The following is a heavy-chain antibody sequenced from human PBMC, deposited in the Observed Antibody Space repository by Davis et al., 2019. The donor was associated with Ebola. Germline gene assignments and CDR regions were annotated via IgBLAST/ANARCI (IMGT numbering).Heavy chain of an antibody. J-gene: IGHJ4*02. V-gene: IGHV1-3*01. CDR2: INAGNGNT. D-gene: IGHD3-3*01. CDR1: GYTFTSYA. CDR3: ARDGRFLEWLPDGY. Sequence: ASVKVSCKASGYTFTSYAMHWVRQAPGQRLEWMGWINAGNGNTKYSQKFQGRVTITRDTSASTAYMELSSLRSEDTAVYYCARDGRFLEWLPDGYWGQGTLVTVSS.